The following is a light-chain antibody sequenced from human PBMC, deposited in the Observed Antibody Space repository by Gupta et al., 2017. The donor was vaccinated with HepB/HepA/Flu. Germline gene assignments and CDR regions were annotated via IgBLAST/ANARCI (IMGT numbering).Light chain of an antibody. CDR3: QHWHNLPFP. V-gene: IGKV1-33*01. J-gene: IGKJ4*01. CDR2: EAS. Sequence: DIQMTQSPSSLSAFVGDRVTIPCQASQEIDKYLNWYHQKPGKAPKLLLYEASKLKKGVPSRFSGSGSGTDFSLTISRRQPEELGNYYCQHWHNLPFPFGWGTKVDI. CDR1: QEIDKY.